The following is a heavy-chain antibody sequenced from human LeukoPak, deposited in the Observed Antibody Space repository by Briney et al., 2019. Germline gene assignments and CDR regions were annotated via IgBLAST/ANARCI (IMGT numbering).Heavy chain of an antibody. CDR1: GFTFSSYN. CDR2: ISSSSSTI. CDR3: ARVSMATKAFDN. J-gene: IGHJ3*02. V-gene: IGHV3-48*02. Sequence: GGSLRLSCAVSGFTFSSYNMIWVRQAPGKGLEWVSYISSSSSTIYYADSVKGRFTISRDNAKNSLYLQMNSLSDEDTAVYYCARVSMATKAFDNWGQGTMVTVSS. D-gene: IGHD5-24*01.